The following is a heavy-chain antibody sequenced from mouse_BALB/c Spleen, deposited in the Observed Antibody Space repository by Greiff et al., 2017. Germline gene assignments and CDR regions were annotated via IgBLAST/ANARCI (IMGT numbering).Heavy chain of an antibody. CDR1: GFTFSSYT. J-gene: IGHJ2*01. CDR2: ISNGGGST. Sequence: EVKLVQSGGGLVQPGGSLKLSCAASGFTFSSYTMSWVRQTPEKRLEWVAYISNGGGSTYYPDTVKGRFTISRDNAKNTLYLQMSSLKSEDTAMYSCDTHNEDGYDTGGYFDYWGQGTTVTVSS. D-gene: IGHD2-2*01. CDR3: DTHNEDGYDTGGYFDY. V-gene: IGHV5-12-2*01.